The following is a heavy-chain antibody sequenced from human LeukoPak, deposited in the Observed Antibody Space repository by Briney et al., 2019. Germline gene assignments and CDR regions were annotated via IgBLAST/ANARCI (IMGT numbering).Heavy chain of an antibody. J-gene: IGHJ3*02. CDR2: IRPDGDER. D-gene: IGHD6-13*01. V-gene: IGHV3-7*01. CDR1: GFIFPSYW. Sequence: GGSLRLSCEASGFIFPSYWMSWVRQAPGKGLEGVAKIRPDGDERYYVDSVKGRFTISRNNANDSLYLQMTSLRAEDTGVYYCARDSSSWHHDAFDIWGRGTMVIVSS. CDR3: ARDSSSWHHDAFDI.